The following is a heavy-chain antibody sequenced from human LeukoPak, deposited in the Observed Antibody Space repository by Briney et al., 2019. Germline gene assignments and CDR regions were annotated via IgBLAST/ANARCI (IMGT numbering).Heavy chain of an antibody. Sequence: ASVKVSCKASGGTFSSYAISWVRQAPGQGLEWMGGIIPIFGTANYAQKFQARVTITADESTSTAYMELSSLRSEDTAVYYCARSRYYYYCMDVWGKGSTVTVSS. CDR3: ARSRYYYYCMDV. CDR2: IIPIFGTA. V-gene: IGHV1-69*13. J-gene: IGHJ6*03. CDR1: GGTFSSYA.